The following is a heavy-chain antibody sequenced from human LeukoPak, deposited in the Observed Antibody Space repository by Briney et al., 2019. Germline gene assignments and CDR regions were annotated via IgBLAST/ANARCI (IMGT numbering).Heavy chain of an antibody. Sequence: PQTLSLTCTVSGGSITIGGYYWGWLREHPGKGPEWIWYIYNSGSTYYNPSLKGRVTISVDKSKNQFSLKLSSVTAEDTAVYYCARKTRIGGGRDWFDPWGQGTLVTVSS. V-gene: IGHV4-31*03. CDR3: ARKTRIGGGRDWFDP. CDR2: IYNSGST. D-gene: IGHD3-16*01. J-gene: IGHJ5*02. CDR1: GGSITIGGYY.